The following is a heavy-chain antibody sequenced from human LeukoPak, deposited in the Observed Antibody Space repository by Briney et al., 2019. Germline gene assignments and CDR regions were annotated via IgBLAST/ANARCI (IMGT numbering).Heavy chain of an antibody. CDR3: ARGSVTAMVRSPFDY. CDR2: IIPIFGTA. J-gene: IGHJ4*02. Sequence: SVKVSCKASGGTFSSYAISWVRQAPGQGLEWMGGIIPIFGTANYAQKFQGRVTITADESTSTAYMELSSLRSEDTAMYYCARGSVTAMVRSPFDYWGQGTLVTVSS. V-gene: IGHV1-69*13. D-gene: IGHD5-18*01. CDR1: GGTFSSYA.